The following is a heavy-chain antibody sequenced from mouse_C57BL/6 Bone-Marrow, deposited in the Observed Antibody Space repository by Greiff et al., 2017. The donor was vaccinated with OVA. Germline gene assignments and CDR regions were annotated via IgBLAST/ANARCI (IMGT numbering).Heavy chain of an antibody. D-gene: IGHD1-1*01. CDR3: ARGSSFFDY. CDR1: GYTFTSYW. CDR2: IDPSDSYT. V-gene: IGHV1-50*01. J-gene: IGHJ2*01. Sequence: QVQLQQPGAELVKPGASVKLSCKASGYTFTSYWMQWVKQRPGQGLEWIGEIDPSDSYTNYNQKFKGKATLTVDTSSSPAYMQLSSLTSEDSAVYYCARGSSFFDYWGQGTTLTVSS.